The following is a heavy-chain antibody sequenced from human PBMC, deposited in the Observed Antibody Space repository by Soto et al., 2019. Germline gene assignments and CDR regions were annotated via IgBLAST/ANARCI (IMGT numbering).Heavy chain of an antibody. Sequence: GGSVRLSVAAARCAVIGGPRSMIHQAPGKGLEWVSAISGSGGSTYYADSVKGRFTISRDNSKNTLYLQMNSLRAEDTAVYYCAKDRPVTIFGVVTTFAYWGQGTLVTVSS. J-gene: IGHJ4*02. CDR1: RCAVIGGP. CDR2: ISGSGGST. CDR3: AKDRPVTIFGVVTTFAY. D-gene: IGHD3-3*01. V-gene: IGHV3-23*01.